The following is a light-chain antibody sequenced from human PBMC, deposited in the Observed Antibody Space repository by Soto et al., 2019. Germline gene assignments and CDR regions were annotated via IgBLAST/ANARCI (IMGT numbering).Light chain of an antibody. Sequence: EIVLTQSPGTLSLSPGESATLSCRASQTVRNNYLAWYQQKPGQAPRLLIYGASSRATGIPDRFSGSGSGTDFTLTISRLEPEDFAVYFCQQYDSSLYTFGQGTKLEIK. CDR3: QQYDSSLYT. CDR2: GAS. V-gene: IGKV3-20*01. CDR1: QTVRNNY. J-gene: IGKJ2*01.